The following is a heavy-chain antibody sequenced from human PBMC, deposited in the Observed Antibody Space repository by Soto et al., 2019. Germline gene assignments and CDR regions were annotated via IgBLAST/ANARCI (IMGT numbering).Heavy chain of an antibody. D-gene: IGHD1-26*01. J-gene: IGHJ4*02. V-gene: IGHV6-1*01. CDR1: GDSVSNNGAT. CDR3: ARDPPDFNSGLDS. CDR2: AYYRSRWQY. Sequence: SQTLSLTCAICGDSVSNNGATWNWIRQSPSRGLEWLGRAYYRSRWQYDYATSVRSRITINPDTSKNQISLQLTSVTPEDTAVYYCARDPPDFNSGLDSWGQGSLVTVSS.